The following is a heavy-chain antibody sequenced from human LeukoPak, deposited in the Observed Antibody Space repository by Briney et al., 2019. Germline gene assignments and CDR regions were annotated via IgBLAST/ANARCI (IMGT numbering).Heavy chain of an antibody. CDR3: ARDLGIAVALDY. V-gene: IGHV3-21*01. Sequence: PGRSLRLSCAASGFTFSSYSMNWVRQAPGKGLEWVSSISSSSTYIYYADSVKGRFTISRDNAKNSLYLQMNSLRAEDTAVYYCARDLGIAVALDYWGQGTLVTVSS. CDR2: ISSSSTYI. CDR1: GFTFSSYS. D-gene: IGHD6-19*01. J-gene: IGHJ4*02.